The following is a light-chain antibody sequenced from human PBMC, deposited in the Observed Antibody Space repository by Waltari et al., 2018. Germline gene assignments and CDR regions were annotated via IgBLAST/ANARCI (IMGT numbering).Light chain of an antibody. CDR3: SSYTSSKTYV. Sequence: QSALTQPASVSGSPGQSITIPCTGTSSDVGRYKYVSWYQQNPGKAPKLIIHDVSDRPVGVSNRFSGSKFGNTASLTISGLQAEDEADYYCSSYTSSKTYVFGTGTKVTVL. V-gene: IGLV2-14*03. CDR2: DVS. J-gene: IGLJ1*01. CDR1: SSDVGRYKY.